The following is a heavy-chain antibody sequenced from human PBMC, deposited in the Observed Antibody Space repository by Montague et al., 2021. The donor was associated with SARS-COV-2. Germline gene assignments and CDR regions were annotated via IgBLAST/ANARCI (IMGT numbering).Heavy chain of an antibody. CDR3: ARWYYYDSSGYYR. J-gene: IGHJ4*02. CDR2: INHSGST. V-gene: IGHV4-34*01. Sequence: SETLSLTCAVYGGSFSGYYWSWIRQPPGKGLEWIGEINHSGSTNYNPSLKSRVTISVDTSKNQFSLKLSSVTAADTAVYYCARWYYYDSSGYYRWGQGTLVTVPS. CDR1: GGSFSGYY. D-gene: IGHD3-22*01.